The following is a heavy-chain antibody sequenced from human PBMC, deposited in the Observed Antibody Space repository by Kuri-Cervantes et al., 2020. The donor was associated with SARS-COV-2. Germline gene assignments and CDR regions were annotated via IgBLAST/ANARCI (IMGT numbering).Heavy chain of an antibody. Sequence: LSLTCAASGFTFSSYAMSWVRQAPGKGLEWVSAISGSGGSTYYADSVKGRYTISRDNSKNTLYLQMNSLRSEDTAVYYCAKDLASFCSTTSCFAPQDSWGQGALVTVSS. CDR3: AKDLASFCSTTSCFAPQDS. CDR1: GFTFSSYA. D-gene: IGHD2-2*01. CDR2: ISGSGGST. J-gene: IGHJ5*02. V-gene: IGHV3-23*01.